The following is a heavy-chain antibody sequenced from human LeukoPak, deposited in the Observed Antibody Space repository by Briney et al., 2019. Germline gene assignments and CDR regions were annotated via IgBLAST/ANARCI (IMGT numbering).Heavy chain of an antibody. D-gene: IGHD1-26*01. CDR3: SGESGAFCPFSY. V-gene: IGHV4-4*01. CDR2: ISLAGRT. CDR1: GGSISSTNW. J-gene: IGHJ4*02. Sequence: SGTLSLTCAVSGGSISSTNWWSWVRQPPGQGLEWSGEISLAGRTNYNPSLNGGVTMSLAESSNQLSLNLTSVTAGETAIDCCSGESGAFCPFSYWGQGSLV.